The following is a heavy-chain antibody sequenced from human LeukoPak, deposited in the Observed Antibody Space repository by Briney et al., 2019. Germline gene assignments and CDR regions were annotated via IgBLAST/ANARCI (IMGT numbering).Heavy chain of an antibody. D-gene: IGHD2-15*01. CDR1: GDFISSSRYY. J-gene: IGHJ6*03. V-gene: IGHV4-39*01. CDR3: ARLPWSYYYYMDV. Sequence: SETLSLTCIVSGDFISSSRYYWGWIRQPPGKGLEWIGSISYSGSTYYNPSLKSRVTISVDTSKNQSSLKLSSVTAADTAVYYCARLPWSYYYYMDVWGKGTTVTISS. CDR2: ISYSGST.